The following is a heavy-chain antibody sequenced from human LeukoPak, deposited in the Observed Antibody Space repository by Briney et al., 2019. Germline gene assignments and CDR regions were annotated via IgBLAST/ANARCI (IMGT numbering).Heavy chain of an antibody. V-gene: IGHV4-61*02. D-gene: IGHD3-10*01. CDR1: GVSVSSGSYY. J-gene: IGHJ5*02. Sequence: SETLSLTCTVSGVSVSSGSYYWSWIRQPAGKGLEWIGRIYTSGSTNYNPSLKSRVTISVDTSKNQFSLKLSSVTVADTAVYYCARDWVDYYGNNWFDPWGQGTLVTVSS. CDR2: IYTSGST. CDR3: ARDWVDYYGNNWFDP.